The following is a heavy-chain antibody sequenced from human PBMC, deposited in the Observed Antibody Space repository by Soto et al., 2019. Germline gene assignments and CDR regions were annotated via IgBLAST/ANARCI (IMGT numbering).Heavy chain of an antibody. V-gene: IGHV4-31*03. D-gene: IGHD2-2*01. Sequence: QVQLQESGPGLVKPSQTLSLTCTVSGGSISSGGYYWSWIRQHPGKGLEWIGYIYYSGSTYYNPSLKSRVTISVDTSKNQFSLKLSSVTAADTAVYYCARDRGDCSSTSCYSDYYYYYMDVWGKGTTVTVSS. CDR2: IYYSGST. J-gene: IGHJ6*03. CDR3: ARDRGDCSSTSCYSDYYYYYMDV. CDR1: GGSISSGGYY.